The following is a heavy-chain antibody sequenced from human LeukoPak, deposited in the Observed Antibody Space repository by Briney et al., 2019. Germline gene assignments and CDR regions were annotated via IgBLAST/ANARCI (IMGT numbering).Heavy chain of an antibody. D-gene: IGHD3-3*01. V-gene: IGHV4-59*01. Sequence: NPSETLSLTCTVSGGSISSYYWSWIRQPPGKGLEWIGYIYYSGSTNYNPSLKSRVTISVDTSKNQFSLKLSSVTAADTAVYYCARGITIFGVVHDYWGQGTLVTVSS. CDR2: IYYSGST. CDR3: ARGITIFGVVHDY. J-gene: IGHJ4*02. CDR1: GGSISSYY.